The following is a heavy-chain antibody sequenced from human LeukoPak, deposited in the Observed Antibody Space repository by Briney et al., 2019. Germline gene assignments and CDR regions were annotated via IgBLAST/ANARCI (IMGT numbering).Heavy chain of an antibody. CDR3: ARDRCTNGVCYKAWFDP. J-gene: IGHJ5*02. V-gene: IGHV1-69*13. CDR1: GGTFSSYA. D-gene: IGHD2-8*01. CDR2: IIPIFGTA. Sequence: ASVKVSCKASGGTFSSYAISWVRQAPGQGHEWMGGIIPIFGTANYAQKFQGRVTITADESTSTAYMELSSLRSEDTAVYYCARDRCTNGVCYKAWFDPWGQGTLVTVSS.